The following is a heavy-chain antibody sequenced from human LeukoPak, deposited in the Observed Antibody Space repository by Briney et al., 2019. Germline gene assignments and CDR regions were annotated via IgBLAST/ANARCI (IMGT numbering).Heavy chain of an antibody. Sequence: PGGSLRLSCAASGFTFSSYGMHWVRQAPGKGLEWVAFIRYDGSNKYYADSVKGRFTISRDNSKNTLYLQMNSLRAEDTAVYYCANIQNDYGSSYVIGWFDPWGQGTLVTVSS. V-gene: IGHV3-30*02. J-gene: IGHJ5*02. CDR1: GFTFSSYG. CDR2: IRYDGSNK. CDR3: ANIQNDYGSSYVIGWFDP. D-gene: IGHD3-22*01.